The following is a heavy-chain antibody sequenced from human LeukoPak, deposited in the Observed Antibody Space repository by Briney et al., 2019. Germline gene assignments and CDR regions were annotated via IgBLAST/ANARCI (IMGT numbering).Heavy chain of an antibody. CDR3: ARQDTMLSHFDY. CDR2: IDPSDSYT. CDR1: GYSFTSYW. Sequence: GESLQISCKGSGYSFTSYWISWVRQMPGEGLVWMGRIDPSDSYTNYSPSFQGHVTISADKTISTAYLQWSSLKASDTAMYYCARQDTMLSHFDYWGQGTLVTVSS. V-gene: IGHV5-10-1*01. D-gene: IGHD3-10*02. J-gene: IGHJ4*02.